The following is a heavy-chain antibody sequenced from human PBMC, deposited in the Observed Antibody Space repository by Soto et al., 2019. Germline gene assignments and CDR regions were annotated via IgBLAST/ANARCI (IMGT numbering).Heavy chain of an antibody. CDR2: IHSDGSST. Sequence: EVQLVESEGGLVQPGGSLRLSCAASGFTFSYYWMHWVRQAPGQGLVWVSRIHSDGSSTTYADSVKGRFTISRDNAKNTLYLQMNRLRAEDTAVYYCARGDTGAFDLWGQGTMVSVSS. CDR1: GFTFSYYW. CDR3: ARGDTGAFDL. V-gene: IGHV3-74*01. J-gene: IGHJ3*01. D-gene: IGHD2-21*02.